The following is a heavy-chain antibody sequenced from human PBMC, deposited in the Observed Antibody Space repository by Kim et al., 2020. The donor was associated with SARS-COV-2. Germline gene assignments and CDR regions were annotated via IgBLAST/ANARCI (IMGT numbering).Heavy chain of an antibody. J-gene: IGHJ3*01. Sequence: ASVKVSCQASNYIFINYGISCVRQAPGQGLEWMGWIRSHNGNTHYEQKLQGRLALTTDLSTSTAYMELRSLTSDDTAVYYCAREYYYGSGTYDSFDAYDLWGQGTGVIVSS. V-gene: IGHV1-18*01. CDR2: IRSHNGNT. D-gene: IGHD3-10*01. CDR3: AREYYYGSGTYDSFDAYDL. CDR1: NYIFINYG.